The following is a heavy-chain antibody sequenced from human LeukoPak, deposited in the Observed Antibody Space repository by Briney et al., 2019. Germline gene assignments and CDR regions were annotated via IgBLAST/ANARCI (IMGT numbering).Heavy chain of an antibody. D-gene: IGHD5-12*01. J-gene: IGHJ4*02. V-gene: IGHV4-30-4*08. CDR1: GGSISSSSYY. Sequence: SETLSLTCTVSGGSISSSSYYWSWIRQPPGKGLEWIGYIYYSGSTYYNPSLKSRVTISVDTSKNQFSLKLSSVTAADTAVYYCARVVTRGLRHTLYYFDYWGQGTLVTVSS. CDR3: ARVVTRGLRHTLYYFDY. CDR2: IYYSGST.